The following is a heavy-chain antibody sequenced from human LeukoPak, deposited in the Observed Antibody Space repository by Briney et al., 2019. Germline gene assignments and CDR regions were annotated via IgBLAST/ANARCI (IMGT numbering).Heavy chain of an antibody. J-gene: IGHJ4*02. V-gene: IGHV4-59*08. D-gene: IGHD6-13*01. CDR2: IYYSGST. Sequence: PSETLSLTCTVSGGSFGTFYRSWIRQPPGKGLEWIGYIYYSGSTNYDPSLKSRVTISVDTSKNQFSLKLSSVTAADTAVYYCARRLSSSSWYVFDYWGQGTLVTVSS. CDR1: GGSFGTFY. CDR3: ARRLSSSSWYVFDY.